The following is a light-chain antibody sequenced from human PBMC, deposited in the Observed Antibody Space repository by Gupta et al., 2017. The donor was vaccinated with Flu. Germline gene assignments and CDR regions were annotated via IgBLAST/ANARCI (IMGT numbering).Light chain of an antibody. Sequence: QYALTQPPSVSPAPAQTVTITCSGSNPNIGENYVSWYQQFPGTSPKLLIYDNIRRPSGIPDRFSGSKYDASTTLGITGLQTGDEADYYCAAWGSTLSSVLFGGGTKLTVL. CDR1: NPNIGENY. J-gene: IGLJ2*01. V-gene: IGLV1-51*01. CDR2: DNI. CDR3: AAWGSTLSSVL.